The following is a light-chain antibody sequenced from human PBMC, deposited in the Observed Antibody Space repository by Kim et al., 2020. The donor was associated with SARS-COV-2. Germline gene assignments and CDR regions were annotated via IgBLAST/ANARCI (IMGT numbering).Light chain of an antibody. CDR2: GKN. CDR1: SLRSSY. Sequence: SSELTKDPAVSVALGQTVRITCQGDSLRSSYASWYQQKPGQAPVLVIYGKNNRPSGIPDRFSGSSSGNTASLTITGAQAEDEADYYCNSRDSSGNHYVFGTGTKVTVL. CDR3: NSRDSSGNHYV. J-gene: IGLJ1*01. V-gene: IGLV3-19*01.